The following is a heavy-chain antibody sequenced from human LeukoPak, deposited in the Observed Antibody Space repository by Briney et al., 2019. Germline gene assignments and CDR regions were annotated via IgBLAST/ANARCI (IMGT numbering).Heavy chain of an antibody. V-gene: IGHV4-61*08. D-gene: IGHD6-25*01. CDR1: GGSISSGGYY. Sequence: SETLSLTCTVSGGSISSGGYYWSWIRQPPGKGLEWIGYIYYSGSTNYNPSLKSRVTISVDTSKNQFSLKLSSVTAADTAVYYCARELGGYRDWFDPWGQGTLVTVSS. CDR2: IYYSGST. J-gene: IGHJ5*02. CDR3: ARELGGYRDWFDP.